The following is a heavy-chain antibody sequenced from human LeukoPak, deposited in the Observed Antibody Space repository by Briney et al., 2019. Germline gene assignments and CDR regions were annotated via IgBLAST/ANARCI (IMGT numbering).Heavy chain of an antibody. CDR1: GFTFSSYG. J-gene: IGHJ2*01. Sequence: GGSLRLSCAASGFTFSSYGMSWVRQAPGKRLEWVSAISGSGGSTYYADSVKGRFTISRDNSKNTLYLQMNSLRAEDTAVYYCAKDWAYCSGGSCYAWYFDLWGRGTLVTVSS. CDR3: AKDWAYCSGGSCYAWYFDL. D-gene: IGHD2-15*01. V-gene: IGHV3-23*01. CDR2: ISGSGGST.